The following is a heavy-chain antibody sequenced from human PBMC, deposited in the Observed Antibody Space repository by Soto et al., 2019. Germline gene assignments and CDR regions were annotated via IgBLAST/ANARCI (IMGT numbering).Heavy chain of an antibody. CDR3: ARWPQLEPRFDY. V-gene: IGHV4-31*03. CDR1: GGSISSGGYY. Sequence: QVQLQESGPGLVKPSQTLSLTCTVSGGSISSGGYYWSWIRQHPGKGLEWIGYIYYSGSTYYNPSHKSRVTMSVDTSKNQSSLQLSSVTAADTAVYYCARWPQLEPRFDYWGQGTLVTVSS. J-gene: IGHJ4*02. CDR2: IYYSGST. D-gene: IGHD1-1*01.